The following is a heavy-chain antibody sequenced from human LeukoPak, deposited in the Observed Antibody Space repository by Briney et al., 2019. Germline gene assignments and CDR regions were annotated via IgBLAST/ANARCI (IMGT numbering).Heavy chain of an antibody. Sequence: GGSLRLSCATSGFTFSKHWISWIRQAPGKGLEWVAKIKEDGSEKKYVESVKGRFTISRDNAENAVHLEMNSLRAEDTAVYYCTRMYLYEGSGYRPSDYWGQGTLVTVSS. D-gene: IGHD3-22*01. CDR2: IKEDGSEK. V-gene: IGHV3-7*01. J-gene: IGHJ4*02. CDR1: GFTFSKHW. CDR3: TRMYLYEGSGYRPSDY.